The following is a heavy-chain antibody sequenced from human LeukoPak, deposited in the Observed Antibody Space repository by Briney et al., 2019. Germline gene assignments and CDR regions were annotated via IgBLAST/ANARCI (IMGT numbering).Heavy chain of an antibody. CDR3: ARGRYSSSSPFFDY. Sequence: SETLSLTCAVYGGSFSGYYWSWIGQPPGKGLEWIGEINHSGSTNYNPSLKSRVTISVDTSKNQFSLKLSSVTAADTAVYYCARGRYSSSSPFFDYWGQEPWSPSPQ. J-gene: IGHJ4*01. CDR1: GGSFSGYY. V-gene: IGHV4-34*01. CDR2: INHSGST. D-gene: IGHD6-6*01.